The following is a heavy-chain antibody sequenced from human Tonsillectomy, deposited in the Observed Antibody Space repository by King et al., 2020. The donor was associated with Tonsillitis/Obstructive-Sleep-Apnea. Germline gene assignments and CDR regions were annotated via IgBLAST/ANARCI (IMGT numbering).Heavy chain of an antibody. CDR2: ISAYNGNT. D-gene: IGHD3-22*01. J-gene: IGHJ3*02. CDR1: GYTFTSYG. Sequence: VQLVESGAEVKKPGASVKVSCKASGYTFTSYGISWVRQAPGQGLEWMGWISAYNGNTNYAQKLQGRVTMTTDTSTSTAYMELRSLRSDDTAVYYCARDTHYYDSSGYYYEKGAFDIWGQGIMVTVSS. CDR3: ARDTHYYDSSGYYYEKGAFDI. V-gene: IGHV1-18*01.